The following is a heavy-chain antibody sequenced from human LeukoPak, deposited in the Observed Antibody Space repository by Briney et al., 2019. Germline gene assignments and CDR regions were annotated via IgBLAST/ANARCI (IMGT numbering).Heavy chain of an antibody. CDR1: GFTFSSHS. J-gene: IGHJ3*01. D-gene: IGHD1-14*01. Sequence: GGSLRLSCVASGFTFSSHSIIWIRQAPGMGLEWVSSISGRSTCMYYADSVKGRFTISRDNAKNSLFLQMNSLRGDDTAVYYCARSNPNRNALDLWGQGTMVTISS. V-gene: IGHV3-21*01. CDR2: ISGRSTCM. CDR3: ARSNPNRNALDL.